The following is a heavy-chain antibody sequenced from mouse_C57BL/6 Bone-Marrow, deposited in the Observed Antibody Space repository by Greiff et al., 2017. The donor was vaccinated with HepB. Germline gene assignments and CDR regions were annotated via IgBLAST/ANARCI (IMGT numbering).Heavy chain of an antibody. CDR1: GFTFSDYY. D-gene: IGHD1-1*01. Sequence: EVKLMESEGGLVQPGSSMKLSCTASGFTFSDYYMAWVRQVPEKGLEWVANINYDGSSTYYLDSLKSRFIISRDNAKNILYLQMSSLKSEDTATYYCARGPYGSLYWYFDVWGTGTTVTVSS. CDR2: INYDGSST. CDR3: ARGPYGSLYWYFDV. J-gene: IGHJ1*03. V-gene: IGHV5-16*01.